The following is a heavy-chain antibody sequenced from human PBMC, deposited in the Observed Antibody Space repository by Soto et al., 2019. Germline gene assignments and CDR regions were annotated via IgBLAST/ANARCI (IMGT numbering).Heavy chain of an antibody. D-gene: IGHD3-10*01. CDR3: ARGRPLLWFGELSPYYFDS. J-gene: IGHJ4*02. Sequence: SSETLSLTCTVSGGSLSSSSFHWGWIRQPPGKGLEWIGCVYYTGSTYYNPPLKSRVTISVDTSRNQFSLKLSSVTAADTAVYYCARGRPLLWFGELSPYYFDSWGRGTLVTVSS. CDR2: VYYTGST. V-gene: IGHV4-39*07. CDR1: GGSLSSSSFH.